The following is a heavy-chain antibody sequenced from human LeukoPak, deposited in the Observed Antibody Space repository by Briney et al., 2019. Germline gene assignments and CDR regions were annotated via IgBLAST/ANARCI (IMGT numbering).Heavy chain of an antibody. CDR1: GGSFSGYY. CDR3: ARGPKRTGYYNAHYYYYYGMDV. Sequence: SESLSLTCAVYGGSFSGYYWSWIRQPPGKGLEWIGEINHSGSTNYNPSLKSRVTISVDTSKNQFPLKLSSVTAADTAVYYCARGPKRTGYYNAHYYYYYGMDVWGKGTTVTVSS. D-gene: IGHD3-9*01. CDR2: INHSGST. J-gene: IGHJ6*04. V-gene: IGHV4-34*01.